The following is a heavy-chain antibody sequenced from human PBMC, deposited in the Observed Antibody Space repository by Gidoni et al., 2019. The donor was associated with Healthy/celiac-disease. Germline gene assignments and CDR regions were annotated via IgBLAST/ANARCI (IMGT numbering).Heavy chain of an antibody. D-gene: IGHD2-2*02. CDR3: ARDGYCSSTSCYTSEVSY. CDR2: ISSSSRYI. CDR1: GFTFSRYS. J-gene: IGHJ4*02. V-gene: IGHV3-21*01. Sequence: EVQLVESGGGLVKPGGSLRLSCAACGFTFSRYSWNWVRQAPGKGLEWVSSISSSSRYIYYADSVKGRFTISRDNAKNSLYLQMNSLRAEDTAVYYCARDGYCSSTSCYTSEVSYWGQGTLVTVSS.